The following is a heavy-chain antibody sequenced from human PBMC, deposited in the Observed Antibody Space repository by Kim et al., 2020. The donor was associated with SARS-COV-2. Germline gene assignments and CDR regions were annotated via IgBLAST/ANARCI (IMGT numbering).Heavy chain of an antibody. Sequence: ASVKVSCKASRYTFTSYAMNWVRLAPGQGLEWMGWINTNTGNPTYAQGFTGRFVFSLDTSVSTAYLQISSLKAEDTAVYYCARDATPRIAVAGTVPLDYWGQGTLVTVSS. J-gene: IGHJ4*02. CDR2: INTNTGNP. V-gene: IGHV7-4-1*02. CDR1: RYTFTSYA. D-gene: IGHD6-19*01. CDR3: ARDATPRIAVAGTVPLDY.